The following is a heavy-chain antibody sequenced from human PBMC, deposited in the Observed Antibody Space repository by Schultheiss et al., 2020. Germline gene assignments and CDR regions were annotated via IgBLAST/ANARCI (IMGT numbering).Heavy chain of an antibody. J-gene: IGHJ4*02. V-gene: IGHV1-69*13. D-gene: IGHD5-12*01. Sequence: SVQVSCKASGYTFTSYGISWVRQATGQGLEWMGGIIPLFGTASYAQKFQGGVTITADESTSTAYMELSSLRSEDTAVYYCARETASGYADYWGQGTLVTVSS. CDR1: GYTFTSYG. CDR3: ARETASGYADY. CDR2: IIPLFGTA.